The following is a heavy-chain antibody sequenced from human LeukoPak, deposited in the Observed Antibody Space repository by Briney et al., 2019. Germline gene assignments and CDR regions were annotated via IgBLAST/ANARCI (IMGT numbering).Heavy chain of an antibody. J-gene: IGHJ4*02. V-gene: IGHV3-23*01. CDR1: GFTFSSYA. Sequence: GGSLRLSCAASGFTFSSYAMSWVRQAPGKGLEWVSAISGSGGSTYYADSVKGRFTISRGNSKNTLYLQMNSLRAEDTAVYYCAKSGAMIVVVPFDYWGQGTLVTVSS. CDR3: AKSGAMIVVVPFDY. CDR2: ISGSGGST. D-gene: IGHD3-22*01.